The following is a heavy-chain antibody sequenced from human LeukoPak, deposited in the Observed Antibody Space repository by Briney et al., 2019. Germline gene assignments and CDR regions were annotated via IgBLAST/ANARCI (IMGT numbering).Heavy chain of an antibody. V-gene: IGHV3-43D*03. Sequence: GGSLRLSCAASGFTFDDYAMHWVRQAPGKGLEWVSLISWDGGSTYYADSVKGRFTISRDNSKNSLYLQMNSLRAEDTALYYCAKGRNYYGSGRGGGYFDYWGQGTLVTVSS. CDR2: ISWDGGST. CDR3: AKGRNYYGSGRGGGYFDY. J-gene: IGHJ4*02. CDR1: GFTFDDYA. D-gene: IGHD3-10*01.